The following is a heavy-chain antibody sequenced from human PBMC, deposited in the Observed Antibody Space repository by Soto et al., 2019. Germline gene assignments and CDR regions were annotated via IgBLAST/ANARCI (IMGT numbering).Heavy chain of an antibody. CDR1: GFTFSSYG. V-gene: IGHV3-33*01. CDR2: IWYDGSNK. D-gene: IGHD1-26*01. CDR3: ARRVAGATIDY. Sequence: QVQLVESGGGVVQPGRSLRLSCAASGFTFSSYGMHWVRQAPGKGLEWVAVIWYDGSNKYYADSVKGRFTISRDNSKSTLYLQMNSLRAEDTAVYYCARRVAGATIDYWGQGTLVTVSS. J-gene: IGHJ4*02.